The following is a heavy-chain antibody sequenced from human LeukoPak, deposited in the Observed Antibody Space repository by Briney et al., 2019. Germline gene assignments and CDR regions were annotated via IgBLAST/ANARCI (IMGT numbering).Heavy chain of an antibody. CDR2: INHSGST. D-gene: IGHD2-2*02. V-gene: IGHV4-34*01. J-gene: IGHJ4*02. Sequence: PSETLSLTCAVYGVSFSGYYWSWIRQPPGKGLEWIGEINHSGSTNYNPSLKSRVTISVDTSKNQFSLKLSSVTAADTAVYYCARGRPRYCSSTSCYTDYWGQGTLVTVSS. CDR1: GVSFSGYY. CDR3: ARGRPRYCSSTSCYTDY.